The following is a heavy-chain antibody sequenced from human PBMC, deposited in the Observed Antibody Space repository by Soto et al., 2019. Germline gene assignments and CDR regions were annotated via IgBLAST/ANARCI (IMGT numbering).Heavy chain of an antibody. CDR3: ARVGSSTSYDYYYYGMDV. CDR1: GGIFSSYA. V-gene: IGHV1-69*06. D-gene: IGHD2-2*01. J-gene: IGHJ6*02. Sequence: SVKVSCKASGGIFSSYAISWVRRAPGQGLEWMGGIIPIFGTANYAHKFQGRVTITADKSTSTAYMELSSLRSEDTAVYYCARVGSSTSYDYYYYGMDVWGQGTTVTVSS. CDR2: IIPIFGTA.